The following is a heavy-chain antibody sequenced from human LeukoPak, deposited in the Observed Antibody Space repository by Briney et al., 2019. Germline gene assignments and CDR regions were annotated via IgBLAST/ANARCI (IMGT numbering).Heavy chain of an antibody. CDR3: ARDGKSGNFDY. Sequence: GGSLRLSCAASGFSFISYEMNWVRQAPGKGLEWVSYISSSGGTIYYADSVKGRFTISRDKAKDSLYLQMNSLRAEDTAVYYCARDGKSGNFDYWGQGTLVTVSS. CDR2: ISSSGGTI. V-gene: IGHV3-48*03. J-gene: IGHJ4*02. CDR1: GFSFISYE. D-gene: IGHD3-10*01.